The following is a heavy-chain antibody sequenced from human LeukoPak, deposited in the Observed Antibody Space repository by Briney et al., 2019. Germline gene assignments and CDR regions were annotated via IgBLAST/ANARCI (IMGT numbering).Heavy chain of an antibody. V-gene: IGHV3-30*18. CDR3: AKDGRSDGYNSKKSSRHFDY. CDR1: GFTFSSYG. Sequence: PGGSLRLSCAASGFTFSSYGMHWVRQAPGKGLEWVAVISYDGSNKYYADSVKGRFTISRDNSKNTLYLQMNSLRAEDTAVYYCAKDGRSDGYNSKKSSRHFDYWGQGTLVTVSS. J-gene: IGHJ4*02. D-gene: IGHD5-24*01. CDR2: ISYDGSNK.